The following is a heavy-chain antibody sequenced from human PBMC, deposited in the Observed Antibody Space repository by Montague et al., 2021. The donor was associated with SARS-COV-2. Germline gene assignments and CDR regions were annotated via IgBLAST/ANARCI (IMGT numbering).Heavy chain of an antibody. CDR3: ARSICDFWSGYEDYSSAIGV. D-gene: IGHD3-3*01. CDR2: INSDGSSI. CDR1: GFTFRSYW. Sequence: SLRLSCAASGFTFRSYWMHWVRQAPGKGLVWVSRINSDGSSIGYADSVKGRFTISRDNAKNTLYLQMNSLRAEDTAVYYCARSICDFWSGYEDYSSAIGVWGQGTTVTVSS. J-gene: IGHJ6*02. V-gene: IGHV3-74*01.